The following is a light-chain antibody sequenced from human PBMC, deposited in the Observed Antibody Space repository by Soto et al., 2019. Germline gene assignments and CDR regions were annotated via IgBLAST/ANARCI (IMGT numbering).Light chain of an antibody. V-gene: IGLV2-14*01. CDR3: SSYTSSTTLV. J-gene: IGLJ1*01. CDR1: SSDVGGYNY. Sequence: QSALTQPASVSGSPGQSITISCTGTSSDVGGYNYVSWYQQHPGKAPKLMIYEVSNRPSGVSNRFSGSKSGNTASLTVSGLQPEDEADYYCSSYTSSTTLVFGTGTKVTV. CDR2: EVS.